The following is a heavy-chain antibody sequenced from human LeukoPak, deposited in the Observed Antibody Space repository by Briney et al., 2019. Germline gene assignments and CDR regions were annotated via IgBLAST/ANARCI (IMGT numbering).Heavy chain of an antibody. Sequence: GRSLRLSCTASGFTFGDYAMSWVRQAPGKGLEWVGFIRSKAYGGTTEYAASVKGRFTISRDDSKSIAYLQMNSLKTEDTAMYYCTRESGAAAGIHDAFDIWGQGTMVTVSS. V-gene: IGHV3-49*04. CDR2: IRSKAYGGTT. D-gene: IGHD6-13*01. CDR3: TRESGAAAGIHDAFDI. CDR1: GFTFGDYA. J-gene: IGHJ3*02.